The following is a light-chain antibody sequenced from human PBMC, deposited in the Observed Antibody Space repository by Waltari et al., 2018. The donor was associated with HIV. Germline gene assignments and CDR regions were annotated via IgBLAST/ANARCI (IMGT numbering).Light chain of an antibody. Sequence: QSVLTQPPSASGTPGQRVTISCSGSRSNVGSNYVYLYQQLPGTAPKLLMYKNNQRPSGVPDRFSGSKSGTSASLAISGLRSEDETDYYCAAWDDSLSGWVFGGGTKLTVL. V-gene: IGLV1-47*01. CDR2: KNN. J-gene: IGLJ3*02. CDR1: RSNVGSNY. CDR3: AAWDDSLSGWV.